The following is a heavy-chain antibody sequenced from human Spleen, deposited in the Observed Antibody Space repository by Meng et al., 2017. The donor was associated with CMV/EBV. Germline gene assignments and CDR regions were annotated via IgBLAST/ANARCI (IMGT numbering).Heavy chain of an antibody. D-gene: IGHD3-10*01. CDR1: GFSLSTSGMC. Sequence: SGPTLVQPTQTLTLTCTLSGFSLSTSGMCVSWVRQPPGKALEWLALIDWDDGKHYSTSLKNRLTISKDASKNQVVLTMTNMDPVDTATYFCARSFIMSSPFGNYYYGMDVWGQGTTVTVSS. V-gene: IGHV2-70*19. CDR3: ARSFIMSSPFGNYYYGMDV. J-gene: IGHJ6*02. CDR2: IDWDDGK.